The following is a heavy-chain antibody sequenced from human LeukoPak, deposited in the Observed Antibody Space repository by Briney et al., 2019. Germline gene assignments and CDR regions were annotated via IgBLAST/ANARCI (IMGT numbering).Heavy chain of an antibody. CDR2: IYTSGST. CDR3: ARDREIAAAGPDAFDI. V-gene: IGHV4-61*02. D-gene: IGHD6-13*01. CDR1: GGSISSGSYY. J-gene: IGHJ3*02. Sequence: SETLSLTCTVSGGSISSGSYYWSWIRQPAGKGLEWIGRIYTSGSTNYNPSLKSRVTISVDTSKNQFSLKLSSVTAADTAVYYCARDREIAAAGPDAFDIWGQGTMVTVSS.